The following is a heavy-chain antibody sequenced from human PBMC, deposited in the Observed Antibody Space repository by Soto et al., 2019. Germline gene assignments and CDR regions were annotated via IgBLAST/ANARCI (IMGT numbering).Heavy chain of an antibody. Sequence: ASVKVSCKASGYTFTSYAMHWVRQAPGQRLEWMGWINAGNGNTKSSQKFQGRVTITRDTSASTAYMELSSLRSEDTAVYYCAREISELSESLNRPRYFDLWGRGTLVTVSS. J-gene: IGHJ2*01. CDR3: AREISELSESLNRPRYFDL. CDR2: INAGNGNT. D-gene: IGHD3-16*02. CDR1: GYTFTSYA. V-gene: IGHV1-3*01.